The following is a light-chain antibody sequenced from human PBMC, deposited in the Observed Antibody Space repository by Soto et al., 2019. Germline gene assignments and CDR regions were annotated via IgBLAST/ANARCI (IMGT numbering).Light chain of an antibody. CDR3: QKYNSCPRK. CDR1: QSVNTN. V-gene: IGKV3-15*01. J-gene: IGKJ1*01. CDR2: GAS. Sequence: EIVMTQSPATLSVSPGERATLSCRASQSVNTNLAWYQHKPGQAPRLLIYGASTRATGFPARFSGSGSGTAFTFTIITLKSEDFVVYCCQKYNSCPRKFRQGTKLDIK.